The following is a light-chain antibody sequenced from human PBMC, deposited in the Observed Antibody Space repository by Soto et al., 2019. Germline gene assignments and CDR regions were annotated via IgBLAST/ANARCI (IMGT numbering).Light chain of an antibody. CDR1: KSDIGVYDF. CDR3: KSYAGSNTYV. J-gene: IGLJ1*01. CDR2: EVV. Sequence: QPVLTQPPSASGSPGQSVTISCTGTKSDIGVYDFVSWYQHHPGKAPRLIIYEVVQRPSGVADRFSGSKSGNTASLTVSGLQAADEADYFCKSYAGSNTYVFGSGTKLTVL. V-gene: IGLV2-8*01.